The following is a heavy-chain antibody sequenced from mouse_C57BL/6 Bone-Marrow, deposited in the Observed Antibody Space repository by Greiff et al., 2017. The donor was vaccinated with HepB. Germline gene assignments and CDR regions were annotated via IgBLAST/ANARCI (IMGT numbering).Heavy chain of an antibody. CDR1: GYTFPSYW. CDR2: IDPSDSET. CDR3: ARSPCYSKCWYFDV. J-gene: IGHJ1*03. Sequence: LKESGAELVRPGSSVKLSCKASGYTFPSYWMHWVKQRPIQGLEWIGNIDPSDSETHYNQKFKDKATLTVDKSSSTAYMQLSSLTSEDSAVYYCARSPCYSKCWYFDVWGTGTTVTVSS. D-gene: IGHD2-5*01. V-gene: IGHV1-52*01.